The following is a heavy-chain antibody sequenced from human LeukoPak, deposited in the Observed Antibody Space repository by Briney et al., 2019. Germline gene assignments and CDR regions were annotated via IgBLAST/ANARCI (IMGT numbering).Heavy chain of an antibody. CDR1: GFTFSSYA. CDR2: ISYDGSNK. CDR3: ARDLNWGDSSL. J-gene: IGHJ4*02. Sequence: GRSLRLSCAASGFTFSSYAMHWVRQAPGKGLEWVAVISYDGSNKYYADSVKGRFTISRDNSKNTLYLQMNGLRAEDTAVYYCARDLNWGDSSLWGQGTLVTVSS. D-gene: IGHD7-27*01. V-gene: IGHV3-30-3*01.